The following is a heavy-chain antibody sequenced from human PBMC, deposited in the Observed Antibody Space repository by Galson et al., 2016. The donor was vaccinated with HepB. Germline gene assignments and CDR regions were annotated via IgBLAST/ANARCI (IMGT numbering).Heavy chain of an antibody. CDR2: ITNGGDTT. Sequence: SLRLSCAASGFTLSRFAMSWVRQAPGKGLEWVSGITNGGDTTYYADSVRGRFTISRDNPKNTLYLQVNSLRADDTAVYYCAKLGGDSGSPYWGHGTLVTVSS. D-gene: IGHD5-12*01. CDR3: AKLGGDSGSPY. V-gene: IGHV3-23*01. CDR1: GFTLSRFA. J-gene: IGHJ4*01.